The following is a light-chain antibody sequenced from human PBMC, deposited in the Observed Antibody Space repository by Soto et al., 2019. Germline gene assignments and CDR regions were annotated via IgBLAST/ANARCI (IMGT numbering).Light chain of an antibody. J-gene: IGKJ1*01. CDR1: QSISSW. CDR3: QQYNSYWT. V-gene: IGKV1-5*01. Sequence: DIQMTQSPSTLSASVGDRVTITCRASQSISSWLAWYQQKPGKAPKLLIYDASSLESGVPSRFSGSGSGTEFTLTISSLQPDEFATYYCQQYNSYWTFGQGTQVEIK. CDR2: DAS.